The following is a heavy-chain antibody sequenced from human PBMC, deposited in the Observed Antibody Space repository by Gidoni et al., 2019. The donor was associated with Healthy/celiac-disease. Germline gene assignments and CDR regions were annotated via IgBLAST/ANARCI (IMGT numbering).Heavy chain of an antibody. CDR3: ARSRPWNDYGDYVPDYYYYGMDV. Sequence: QVQLVQSGAEVKKPGSSVKISCKASGGTFSSYAISWVRQAPGQGLEWMGGIIPIFGTANYAHKFQGRVTITADESTSTAYMELSSLRSEDTAVYYCARSRPWNDYGDYVPDYYYYGMDVWGQGTTVTVSS. V-gene: IGHV1-69*01. CDR1: GGTFSSYA. CDR2: IIPIFGTA. J-gene: IGHJ6*02. D-gene: IGHD4-17*01.